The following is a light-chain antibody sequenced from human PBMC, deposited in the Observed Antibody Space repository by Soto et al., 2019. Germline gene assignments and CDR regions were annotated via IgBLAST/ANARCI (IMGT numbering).Light chain of an antibody. Sequence: SQLTQSPSSLSASVGDRVTITCRASQNIKNYLSWYQQKPGKAPKLLIYTASSLQSGVPSRFSGSGFGTDFSLTIDSLQPEDFASYYCQQSYSTPWTFGRGTKVDI. J-gene: IGKJ1*01. CDR3: QQSYSTPWT. V-gene: IGKV1-39*01. CDR1: QNIKNY. CDR2: TAS.